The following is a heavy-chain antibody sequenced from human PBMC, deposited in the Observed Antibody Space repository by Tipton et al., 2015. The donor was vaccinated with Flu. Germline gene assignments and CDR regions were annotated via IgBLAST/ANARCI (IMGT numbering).Heavy chain of an antibody. CDR3: AREFLFFGELSTAYYFDS. D-gene: IGHD3-16*01. Sequence: TLSLTCSVSGASVRSGRYYWTWIRRPAGKELEWIGRIYTTGRSNYNPSLESRVTISVDPSKNQFSLSLTSVTAADTAVYYCAREFLFFGELSTAYYFDSWGQGTQVAVSS. CDR2: IYTTGRS. V-gene: IGHV4-61*02. J-gene: IGHJ4*02. CDR1: GASVRSGRYY.